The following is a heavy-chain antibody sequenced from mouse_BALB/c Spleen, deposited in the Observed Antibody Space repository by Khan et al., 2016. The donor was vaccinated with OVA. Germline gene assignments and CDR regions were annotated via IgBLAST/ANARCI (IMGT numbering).Heavy chain of an antibody. J-gene: IGHJ3*01. CDR1: GFTFSTYG. V-gene: IGHV5-6*01. Sequence: EVELVESGGDFVRPGGSLKLSCAASGFTFSTYGMSWVRQTPDKRLEWVATINSGGAYTYYPDTVKGRFTISRDNAKNTLYLQLSSLKSEDTAIYYCARLAYYYNSGGFAYWGRGTLVTVSA. D-gene: IGHD1-1*01. CDR3: ARLAYYYNSGGFAY. CDR2: INSGGAYT.